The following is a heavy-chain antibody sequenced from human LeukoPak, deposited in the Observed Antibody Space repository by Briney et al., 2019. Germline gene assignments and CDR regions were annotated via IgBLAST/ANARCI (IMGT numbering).Heavy chain of an antibody. J-gene: IGHJ4*02. V-gene: IGHV3-23*01. CDR3: AKERIYDTGWFSP. Sequence: GGSLRLSCAASGFAFSSYGMGWVRQAPGKGPEWVSGIGGSGARTYYGDSVRGRFTISRDNSKDTLYLQMDNLRAEDTAIYYCAKERIYDTGWFSPRGQGTLVTVSS. CDR1: GFAFSSYG. D-gene: IGHD6-19*01. CDR2: IGGSGART.